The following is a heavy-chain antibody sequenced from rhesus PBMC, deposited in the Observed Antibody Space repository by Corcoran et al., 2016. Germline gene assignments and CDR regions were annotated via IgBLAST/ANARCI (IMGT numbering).Heavy chain of an antibody. CDR3: ARYTVATYHY. Sequence: QVQLQESGPGVVKPSETLSLTCAVSGGSISGFYPWSWIRQPPGKGLEWVGDIYGGSGSTSYNPSLKNRVTISKDTSKNQFSLKLSSVTAADTAVYYCARYTVATYHYWGQGVLVTVSS. J-gene: IGHJ4*01. D-gene: IGHD4-29*01. CDR1: GGSISGFYP. V-gene: IGHV4-143*01. CDR2: IYGGSGST.